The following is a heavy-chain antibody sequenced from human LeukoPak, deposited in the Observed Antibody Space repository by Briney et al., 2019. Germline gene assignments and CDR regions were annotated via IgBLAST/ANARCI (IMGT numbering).Heavy chain of an antibody. Sequence: ASETLSLTCTVSGGSISSYYWGWIRQPPGKGLEWIGSIYYSGSTYYNPSLKSRVTISVDTSKNQFSLKLSSVTAADTAVYYCARVKKRITMVRGVIPPYYYMDVWGKGTTVTVSS. J-gene: IGHJ6*03. D-gene: IGHD3-10*01. CDR2: IYYSGST. CDR1: GGSISSYY. V-gene: IGHV4-39*07. CDR3: ARVKKRITMVRGVIPPYYYMDV.